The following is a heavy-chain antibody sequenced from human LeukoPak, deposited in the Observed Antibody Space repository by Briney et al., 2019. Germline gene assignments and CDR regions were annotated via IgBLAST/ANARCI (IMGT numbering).Heavy chain of an antibody. D-gene: IGHD2-2*01. CDR1: GYSFTSYW. Sequence: GESLKISCKGSGYSFTSYWIGWVRQMPGKGLEWMGIIYPGDSDTRYSPSFQGQVTISADKSISTAYLQWGSLEASDTAMYYCARHSLGYCSSTSCYPDYWGQGTLVTVSS. CDR2: IYPGDSDT. CDR3: ARHSLGYCSSTSCYPDY. J-gene: IGHJ4*02. V-gene: IGHV5-51*01.